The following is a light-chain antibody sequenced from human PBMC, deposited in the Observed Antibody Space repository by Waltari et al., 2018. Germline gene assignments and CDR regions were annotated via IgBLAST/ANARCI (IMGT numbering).Light chain of an antibody. V-gene: IGKV3-15*01. J-gene: IGKJ4*01. CDR2: GAS. CDR1: QSVSSN. CDR3: QHYNNWPPLT. Sequence: EMVMTQSPATLSVSPGERATLSCRASQSVSSNLAWYQQKPGQAPRLLIYGASTRATGIPARFSGSGSGTEFTLTISSLQSGDFAVYYCQHYNNWPPLTFGGGTKVEIK.